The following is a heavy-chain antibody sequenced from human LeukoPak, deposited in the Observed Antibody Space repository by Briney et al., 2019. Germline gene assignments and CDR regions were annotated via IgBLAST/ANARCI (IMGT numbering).Heavy chain of an antibody. CDR1: GFTFSDYY. V-gene: IGHV3-11*04. CDR2: ISSCCWTI. J-gene: IGHJ6*04. CDR3: ADLGISMIGGV. Sequence: GGSLRLFCAVSGFTFSDYYMSWIGQAPAKGREWVAYISSCCWTILYADSVKGRFNISRGNAKNSLYLQMNSLRAEDTAVYYCADLGISMIGGVWGKGTTVTISS. D-gene: IGHD3-10*02.